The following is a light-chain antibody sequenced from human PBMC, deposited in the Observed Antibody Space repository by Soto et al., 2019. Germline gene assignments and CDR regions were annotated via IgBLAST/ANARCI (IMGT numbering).Light chain of an antibody. CDR3: QQSYSTPWT. J-gene: IGKJ1*01. Sequence: DIQMTQSPSSLSASVGDRITITCRASQSISRYLNWNQQKPGKAPKLLIYAASSLQSGVPSRFSGSGSGTDFTLTIISLQPEDFATYYCQQSYSTPWTFGQGTKVEIK. V-gene: IGKV1-39*01. CDR2: AAS. CDR1: QSISRY.